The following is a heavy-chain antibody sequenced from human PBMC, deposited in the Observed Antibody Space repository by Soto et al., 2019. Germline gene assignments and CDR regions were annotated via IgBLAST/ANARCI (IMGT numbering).Heavy chain of an antibody. D-gene: IGHD6-19*01. CDR2: ISTFNGNA. CDR1: GYTFSSNG. V-gene: IGHV1-18*04. Sequence: ASVKVSCKASGYTFSSNGVSWVRQAPGQGLEWMGWISTFNGNAHYAQKFQGRVTMTTDTSTNTAYMELTSLSSDDTAVYYCARIHGYSSGWYDYWGQGTLVTVSS. CDR3: ARIHGYSSGWYDY. J-gene: IGHJ4*02.